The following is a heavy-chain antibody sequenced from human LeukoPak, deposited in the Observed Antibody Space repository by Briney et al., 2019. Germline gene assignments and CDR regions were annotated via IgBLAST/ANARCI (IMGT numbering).Heavy chain of an antibody. CDR1: GYTFISYG. D-gene: IGHD3-16*02. J-gene: IGHJ4*02. V-gene: IGHV1-8*02. Sequence: ASVTVSCKVSGYTFISYGISWVRQAIGQGLEWMGWMNPNSGNTGYAQKFQGRVTMTRNTSISTAYMELSSLRSEDTAVYYCARILRLGELSFGYWGQGTLVTVSS. CDR3: ARILRLGELSFGY. CDR2: MNPNSGNT.